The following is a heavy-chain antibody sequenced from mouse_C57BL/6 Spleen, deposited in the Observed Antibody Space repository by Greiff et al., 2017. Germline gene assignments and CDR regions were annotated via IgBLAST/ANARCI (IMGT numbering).Heavy chain of an antibody. Sequence: VQLQQSGPGLVKPSQSLSLTCSVTGYSITSGYYWNWIRQFPGNKLEWMGYISYDGSNNYNPSLKNRISITRDTSKNQFFLKLNSVTTEDTATYYCARGDYDVGWYFDVWGTGTTVTVSS. CDR2: ISYDGSN. J-gene: IGHJ1*03. V-gene: IGHV3-6*01. CDR1: GYSITSGYY. CDR3: ARGDYDVGWYFDV. D-gene: IGHD2-4*01.